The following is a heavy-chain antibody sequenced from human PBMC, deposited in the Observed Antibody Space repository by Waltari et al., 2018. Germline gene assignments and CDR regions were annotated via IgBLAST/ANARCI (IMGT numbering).Heavy chain of an antibody. Sequence: QVQLVQSGSELKKPGPSVKISCKASGYTVPDYSLNWVRLGSGQGVEWMARINTKTGKSTYAQDFTGRLVASLDTSVSTEYMEIISLKAEDTAVYYCARWRPPDYGLDNWGQGTLVTVAA. D-gene: IGHD4-17*01. CDR2: INTKTGKS. V-gene: IGHV7-4-1*02. CDR3: ARWRPPDYGLDN. CDR1: GYTVPDYS. J-gene: IGHJ4*02.